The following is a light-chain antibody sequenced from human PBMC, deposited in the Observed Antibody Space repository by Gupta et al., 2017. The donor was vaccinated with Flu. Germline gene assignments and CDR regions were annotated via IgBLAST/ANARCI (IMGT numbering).Light chain of an antibody. CDR3: EGWDARINGVV. CDR1: SSNIGSNT. CDR2: SNN. J-gene: IGLJ2*01. V-gene: IGLV1-44*01. Sequence: QSVLTQPPSASGTPGRSVTISCSGRSSNIGSNTVNWYQQLPGTPPKLLIHSNNQRPTGVPDRFSGSKSDISASLTISGLQAEDEAEYYCEGWDARINGVVFGGGTKLTVL.